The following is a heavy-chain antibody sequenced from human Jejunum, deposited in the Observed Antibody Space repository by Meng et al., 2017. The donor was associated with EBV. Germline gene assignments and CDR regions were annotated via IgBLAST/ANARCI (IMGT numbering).Heavy chain of an antibody. CDR2: INQVGST. Sequence: QVQLQESGPGLVKPSGTLSLTCAVSTDFISSYEWWSWVRQPPGKGLEWLGEINQVGSTYYNPSLKSRVTISIDTSKRQFSLRLNSMTAADTAVYDCARASSERLLDYWGQGTLVTVSS. J-gene: IGHJ4*02. D-gene: IGHD1-14*01. V-gene: IGHV4-4*02. CDR1: TDFISSYEW. CDR3: ARASSERLLDY.